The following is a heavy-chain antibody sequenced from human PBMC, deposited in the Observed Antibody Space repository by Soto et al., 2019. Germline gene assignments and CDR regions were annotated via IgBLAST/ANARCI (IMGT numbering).Heavy chain of an antibody. CDR1: GYPVTAYY. D-gene: IGHD3-3*01. Sequence: QLHLVQSGAVVKKPGASVTVSCSASGYPVTAYYMHWVRQAPGRGLEWMGGINPATGAAKYTQTFQGRVPLARGTSTSTVFMERSGLTSEDTAVFYCARGGGVGVAGSAAFDMWGQGTLVTVSS. J-gene: IGHJ3*02. CDR2: INPATGAA. V-gene: IGHV1-2*02. CDR3: ARGGGVGVAGSAAFDM.